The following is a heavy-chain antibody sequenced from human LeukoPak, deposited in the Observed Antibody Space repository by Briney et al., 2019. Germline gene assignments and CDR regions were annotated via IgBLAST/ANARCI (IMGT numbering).Heavy chain of an antibody. Sequence: SETLSLTCTVSGGSISRSSYYWGWIRQPPGKGLEWIGSIYYSGSTYYNPSPKSRVTISVDTSKNQFSLKLTSVTAADTAVYYCARQAYYSSGYFDYWGQGTLATVSS. J-gene: IGHJ4*02. CDR1: GGSISRSSYY. D-gene: IGHD3-22*01. CDR2: IYYSGST. CDR3: ARQAYYSSGYFDY. V-gene: IGHV4-39*01.